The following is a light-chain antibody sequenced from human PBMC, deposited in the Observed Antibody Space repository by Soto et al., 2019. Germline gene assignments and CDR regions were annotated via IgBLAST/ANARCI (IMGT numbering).Light chain of an antibody. CDR1: GSNVVGNA. J-gene: IGLJ2*01. CDR2: SSN. CDR3: ASWDGSKVV. V-gene: IGLV1-44*01. Sequence: QSVLTQPPSASGTPGQRVTISCSKSGSNVVGNAVNWYQHLPGTAPKLLIYSSNQRPSGVPDRFSGSESGTSASLVISGLQSAAEADYYCASWDGSKVVFGGGTQLTGL.